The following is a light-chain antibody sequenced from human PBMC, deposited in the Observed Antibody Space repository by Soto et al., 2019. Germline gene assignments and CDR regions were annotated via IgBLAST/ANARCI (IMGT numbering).Light chain of an antibody. CDR1: SSDVGSYNL. CDR3: CSYAGSSTYV. V-gene: IGLV2-23*02. CDR2: EVS. J-gene: IGLJ1*01. Sequence: LKHAVSGNGVPRGGRTIFCKRNSSDVGSYNLVSWYQQHPGKAPKLMIYEVSKRPSGVSNRFSGSKSGNTASLTISGLQAEDEADYYCCSYAGSSTYVFGTGTKVTVL.